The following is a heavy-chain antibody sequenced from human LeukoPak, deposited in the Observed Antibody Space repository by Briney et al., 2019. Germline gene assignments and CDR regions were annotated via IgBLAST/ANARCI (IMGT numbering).Heavy chain of an antibody. CDR1: GFTFSSYW. V-gene: IGHV3-7*01. CDR3: ARVRFLEWLAIDY. D-gene: IGHD3-3*01. Sequence: GGSLRLSCAASGFTFSSYWMSWVRQAPGKGLEWVANIKQDGSEKYYVDSVKGRFTISRDNAKNSLYLQMNSLRAEDTAVYYCARVRFLEWLAIDYWGQGTLVTVSS. J-gene: IGHJ4*02. CDR2: IKQDGSEK.